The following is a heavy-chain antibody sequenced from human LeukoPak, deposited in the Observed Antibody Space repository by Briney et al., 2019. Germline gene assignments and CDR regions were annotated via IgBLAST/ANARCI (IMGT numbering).Heavy chain of an antibody. CDR2: IKSKSDGATT. Sequence: GGSLRLSCAASGFAFSNAWMNWVRQTPGKGLEWVGRIKSKSDGATTEYAGPVKGRFTISRDDSKNTLYLQMNSLKTEDTAVYYCTSSFNDYGDYDSVGYWGQGTLVTVSS. V-gene: IGHV3-15*07. D-gene: IGHD4-17*01. CDR3: TSSFNDYGDYDSVGY. J-gene: IGHJ4*02. CDR1: GFAFSNAW.